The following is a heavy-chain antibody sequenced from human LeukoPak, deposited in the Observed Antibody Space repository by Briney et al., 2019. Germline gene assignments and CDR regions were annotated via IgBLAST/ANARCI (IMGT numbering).Heavy chain of an antibody. CDR1: GYSENFYG. Sequence: ASVKVSCKTSGYSENFYGITWVRQVAGQGLEWMGWISAQHGQTEYAPNSQDRVTMTTDTYTNTAYMELRSLRSDDTAVYYCAGSLGYCTSNVCYLKYWGQGALVTVSS. D-gene: IGHD2-8*01. CDR3: AGSLGYCTSNVCYLKY. CDR2: ISAQHGQT. V-gene: IGHV1-18*01. J-gene: IGHJ4*02.